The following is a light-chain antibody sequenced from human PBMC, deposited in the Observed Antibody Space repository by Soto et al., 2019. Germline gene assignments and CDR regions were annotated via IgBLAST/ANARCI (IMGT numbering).Light chain of an antibody. CDR1: QSISTY. CDR3: QQYYDWPSLT. J-gene: IGKJ4*01. Sequence: DIQMTQSPSSLSASVGDRVTITCRASQSISTYLIWYQQKPGKAPKLLIYATSSLQNGVPSRFSGSGSGTEFTLSISSLQSTDFAVYYCQQYYDWPSLTFGGGTKVDIK. CDR2: ATS. V-gene: IGKV1-39*01.